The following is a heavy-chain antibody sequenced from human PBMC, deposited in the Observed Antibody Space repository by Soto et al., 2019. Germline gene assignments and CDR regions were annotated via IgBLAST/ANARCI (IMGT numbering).Heavy chain of an antibody. CDR2: ISAYNGNT. J-gene: IGHJ6*02. V-gene: IGHV1-18*01. CDR1: GYTFTSYG. CDR3: ARVWVPLVQPYYYYYGMDV. Sequence: QVQLVQSGAEVKKPGASVKVSCKASGYTFTSYGISWVRQAPGQGLEWMGWISAYNGNTNYAQQLQGRVTMTTDTPTRTAYMELRSLRSDDTAVYYCARVWVPLVQPYYYYYGMDVWGQGTTVTVSS. D-gene: IGHD2-8*02.